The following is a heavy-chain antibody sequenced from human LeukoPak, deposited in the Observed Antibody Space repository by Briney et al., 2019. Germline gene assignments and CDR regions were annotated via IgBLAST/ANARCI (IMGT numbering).Heavy chain of an antibody. D-gene: IGHD6-13*01. CDR2: MCGSGGST. J-gene: IGHJ4*02. CDR3: ATDPPYSRSGLYFDY. V-gene: IGHV3-23*01. CDR1: GFTFSSYA. Sequence: PGGSLRLSCAASGFTFSSYAMGGVGQAPGRGRAGVYLMCGSGGSTYYADSVKGRFTISRDNAKNSLFLQMNSLRAEDTAVYYCATDPPYSRSGLYFDYWGQGTLVTVSS.